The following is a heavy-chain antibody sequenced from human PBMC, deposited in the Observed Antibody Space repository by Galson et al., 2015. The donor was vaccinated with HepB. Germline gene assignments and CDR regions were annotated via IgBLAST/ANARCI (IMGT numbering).Heavy chain of an antibody. CDR2: IYSGGST. V-gene: IGHV3-66*01. CDR3: ARVKGSGWYHGMDV. D-gene: IGHD6-19*01. CDR1: GFTVSSNY. J-gene: IGHJ6*02. Sequence: SLRLSCAASGFTVSSNYMSWVRQAPGKGLEWVSVIYSGGSTYYADSVKGRFTISRDNSKNTLYLQMNSLRAEDTAVYYCARVKGSGWYHGMDVWGQGTTVTVSS.